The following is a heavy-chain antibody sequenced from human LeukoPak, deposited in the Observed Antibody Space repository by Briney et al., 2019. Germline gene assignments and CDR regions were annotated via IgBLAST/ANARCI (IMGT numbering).Heavy chain of an antibody. Sequence: GGSLRLSCAASGITFSNAWMSWVRQAPGPGLEWFGHIKSQSHGGTTDYPAPVKGRFTISRDDSEDTVFLQMNSLKTEDTAVYYCATEFFDNGYNFWGQGTLVTVSS. CDR2: IKSQSHGGTT. CDR1: GITFSNAW. V-gene: IGHV3-15*01. D-gene: IGHD4/OR15-4a*01. J-gene: IGHJ4*02. CDR3: ATEFFDNGYNF.